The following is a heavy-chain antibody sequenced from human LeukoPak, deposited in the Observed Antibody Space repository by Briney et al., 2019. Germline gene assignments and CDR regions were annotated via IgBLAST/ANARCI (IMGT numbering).Heavy chain of an antibody. Sequence: GASLRLSCAASGFTFSSFWMHWVRQAPGKGLVWVSRINSDGSRTSYADSVKGRFTISRDNAKKTLYLQMKSLRAEDTAVYYCARDTSGYANFDYWGRGTLVTVSS. D-gene: IGHD5-12*01. CDR2: INSDGSRT. J-gene: IGHJ4*02. CDR1: GFTFSSFW. V-gene: IGHV3-74*01. CDR3: ARDTSGYANFDY.